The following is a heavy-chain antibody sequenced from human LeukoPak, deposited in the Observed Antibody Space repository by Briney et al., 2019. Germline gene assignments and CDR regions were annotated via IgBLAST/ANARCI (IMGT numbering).Heavy chain of an antibody. J-gene: IGHJ6*03. CDR3: ARLEGAYVPGGRKNYYHSSRAF. Sequence: SETLSLTCAVYGGSFSGYYWSWIRQPPGKGLQWIGYIYYTGSTNYNPSLKSRVTISVDTSKNQFSLKLSSVTAADTAVYYCARLEGAYVPGGRKNYYHSSRAFGEKGPR. CDR1: GGSFSGYY. D-gene: IGHD3-10*02. V-gene: IGHV4-59*01. CDR2: IYYTGST.